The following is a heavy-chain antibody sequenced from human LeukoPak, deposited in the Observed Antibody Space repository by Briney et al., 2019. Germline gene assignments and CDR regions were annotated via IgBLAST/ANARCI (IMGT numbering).Heavy chain of an antibody. V-gene: IGHV3-30*04. CDR3: AREERGHLVGY. J-gene: IGHJ4*02. CDR2: ITYDDGRRQ. Sequence: PGSSLRLFCATSGFIFSDYDMHWVRHAPGKGLECVALITYDDGRRQYYADSVKGRFTISRDNSKNTLSLQMNSLRNDDTAVYYCAREERGHLVGYWGQGTLV. D-gene: IGHD6-6*01. CDR1: GFIFSDYD.